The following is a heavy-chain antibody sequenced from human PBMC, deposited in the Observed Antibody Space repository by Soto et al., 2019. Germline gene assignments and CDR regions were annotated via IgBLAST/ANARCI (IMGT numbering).Heavy chain of an antibody. CDR2: FSGGSGTT. CDR1: GFSLSTYG. CDR3: AKWNGYGDY. J-gene: IGHJ4*02. D-gene: IGHD1-1*01. Sequence: LRLSCAASGFSLSTYGVTWVRQAPGKGLEWVSGFSGGSGTTHYADSVKGRFSITRDNSKNTAHLQMNSLRVEDTAIYYCAKWNGYGDYWGQGTLVTVSS. V-gene: IGHV3-23*01.